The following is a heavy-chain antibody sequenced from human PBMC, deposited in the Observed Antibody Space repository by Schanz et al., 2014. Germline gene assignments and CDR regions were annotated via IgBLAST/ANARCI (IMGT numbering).Heavy chain of an antibody. V-gene: IGHV4-59*08. Sequence: QLQLQESGPGLVKPSETLSLTCTFSGGSISDYYWSWIRQPPGKELEWIGYMHYSGSTNYNPSLKSQATISLAPPKTPFPRRLSSGTAADTAVYYCARRYCGPTGCYSGAVYAMHAWGQGTTVTVS. CDR2: MHYSGST. CDR3: ARRYCGPTGCYSGAVYAMHA. D-gene: IGHD2-2*01. J-gene: IGHJ6*02. CDR1: GGSISDYY.